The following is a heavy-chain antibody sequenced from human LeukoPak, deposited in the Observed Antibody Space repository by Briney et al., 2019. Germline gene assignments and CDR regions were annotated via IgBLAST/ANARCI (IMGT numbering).Heavy chain of an antibody. V-gene: IGHV3-30-3*01. J-gene: IGHJ3*02. CDR3: ARVRGETLPTNAFDI. CDR1: GFTFSSYA. D-gene: IGHD5-12*01. Sequence: GRSLRLSCAASGFTFSSYAMHWVRQAPGKGLEWVAVISYDGSNKYYADSVKGRFTISRDNSKNTLYLQMNSLRAEDTAVYYCARVRGETLPTNAFDIWGQGTMVTVSS. CDR2: ISYDGSNK.